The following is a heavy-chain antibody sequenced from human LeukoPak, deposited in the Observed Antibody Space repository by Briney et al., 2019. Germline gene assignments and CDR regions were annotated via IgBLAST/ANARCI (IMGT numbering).Heavy chain of an antibody. CDR3: AKALSGLWFGEFDHSDAFDI. D-gene: IGHD3-10*01. CDR2: IRYDGSNK. CDR1: GFTFSSYG. Sequence: PGGSLRLSCAASGFTFSSYGMHWVRQAPGKGLEWVAFIRYDGSNKYYADSVKGRFTISRDNSKNTLYLQMNSLRAEDTAVYYCAKALSGLWFGEFDHSDAFDIWGQGTMVTVSS. V-gene: IGHV3-30*02. J-gene: IGHJ3*02.